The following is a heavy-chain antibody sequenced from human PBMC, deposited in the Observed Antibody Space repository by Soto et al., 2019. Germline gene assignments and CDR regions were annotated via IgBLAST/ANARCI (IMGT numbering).Heavy chain of an antibody. D-gene: IGHD3-3*01. Sequence: PGGSLRLSCAVSGFSFGTYWMSWVRQAPGKGLEWLASIKEDGSERYYLDSVKGRFTISRDNAKDSPSLQMNSLRGEDTAFYYCARDVGPVTIFGEALSGYFDFWGQGTLVTVSS. J-gene: IGHJ4*02. CDR3: ARDVGPVTIFGEALSGYFDF. CDR2: IKEDGSER. V-gene: IGHV3-7*03. CDR1: GFSFGTYW.